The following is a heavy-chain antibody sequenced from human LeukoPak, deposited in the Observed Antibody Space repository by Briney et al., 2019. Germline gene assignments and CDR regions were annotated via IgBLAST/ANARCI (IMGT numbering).Heavy chain of an antibody. CDR2: IGATGAGT. CDR3: ANRVGYSYGA. Sequence: GGSLRLSCAVSEFTFSSHVMSWVRQAPGKGLEWVSAIGATGAGTYYADSVKGRFTISRDNSKNTLYLQMNSLRAEDTAVYYCANRVGYSYGASGQGTLVTVSS. V-gene: IGHV3-23*01. D-gene: IGHD5-18*01. J-gene: IGHJ5*02. CDR1: EFTFSSHV.